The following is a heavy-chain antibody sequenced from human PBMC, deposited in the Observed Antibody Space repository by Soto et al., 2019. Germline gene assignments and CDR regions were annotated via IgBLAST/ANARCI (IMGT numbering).Heavy chain of an antibody. Sequence: QFQLVQSGAEVKKPWSSVQVSCKASGRTCSSYTISWVRQAPGQGLEWMGRIIPILGIANYAQKFQVRVKITADKATSTAYMALSSERSEDTAVYCCARGGDIVALHPYDYYSRDVWGKGTTDTVSS. CDR3: ARGGDIVALHPYDYYSRDV. V-gene: IGHV1-69*02. CDR1: GRTCSSYT. D-gene: IGHD2-15*01. J-gene: IGHJ6*03. CDR2: IIPILGIA.